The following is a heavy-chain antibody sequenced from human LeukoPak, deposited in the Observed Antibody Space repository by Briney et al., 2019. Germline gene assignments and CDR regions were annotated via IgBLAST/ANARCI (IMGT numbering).Heavy chain of an antibody. V-gene: IGHV3-7*01. D-gene: IGHD1-1*01. Sequence: GGSLRLSCAASGFTFSSYWMSWVRQTPGKGLEWVANIKEDGSEKFYVDSVKGRFSMPRDNARNSLYLQMNSLRAEDTAVYYCARGVPTGIDYFDYWGQGTLVTVSS. CDR3: ARGVPTGIDYFDY. CDR1: GFTFSSYW. CDR2: IKEDGSEK. J-gene: IGHJ4*02.